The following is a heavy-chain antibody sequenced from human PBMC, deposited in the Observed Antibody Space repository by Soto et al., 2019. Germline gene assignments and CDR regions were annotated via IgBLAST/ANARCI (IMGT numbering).Heavy chain of an antibody. D-gene: IGHD3-3*01. J-gene: IGHJ4*02. Sequence: QVQLQQWGAGLLKPSETLSLTFAVYGGSFSGYYWSWIRQPPGKGLEWIAEINHSGNTNYNPSLNSRGTISVDTSKNQFSLKLRSVTAAETAVYYCARGISVTRVVQKDAPDKYYFDSWGQGTLVTVSS. CDR1: GGSFSGYY. CDR3: ARGISVTRVVQKDAPDKYYFDS. V-gene: IGHV4-34*01. CDR2: INHSGNT.